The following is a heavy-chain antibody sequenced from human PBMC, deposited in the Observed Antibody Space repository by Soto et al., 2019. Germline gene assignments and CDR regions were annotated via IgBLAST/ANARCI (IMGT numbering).Heavy chain of an antibody. D-gene: IGHD4-17*01. J-gene: IGHJ3*02. Sequence: QVQLQESGPGLVKPSETLSLTCTVSGGSISSYYWSWIRQPPGKGLEWIGYIYYSGSTNYNPSLKSRVTISVDTSKNQFSLKLSSVTAADTAVYYCAREPTGGGDYYDAFDIWGQGTMVTVSS. CDR3: AREPTGGGDYYDAFDI. CDR1: GGSISSYY. CDR2: IYYSGST. V-gene: IGHV4-59*01.